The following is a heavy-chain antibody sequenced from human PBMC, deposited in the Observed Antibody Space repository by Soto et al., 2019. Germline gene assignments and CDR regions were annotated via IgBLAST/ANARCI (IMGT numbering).Heavy chain of an antibody. D-gene: IGHD6-13*01. CDR1: GYSFTSYW. V-gene: IGHV5-51*01. CDR3: ARRGPSSNYIAAPGTDY. J-gene: IGHJ4*02. Sequence: PGESMKISCKGSGYSFTSYWSGWVRQMPGKGLEWMGIIYPGDSDTRYSPSFQGQVTISADKSISTAYLQWSSLKASDTAMYYCARRGPSSNYIAAPGTDYWGQGTLVTVSS. CDR2: IYPGDSDT.